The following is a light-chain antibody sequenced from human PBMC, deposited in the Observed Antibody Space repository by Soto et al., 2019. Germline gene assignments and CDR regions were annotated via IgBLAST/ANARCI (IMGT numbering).Light chain of an antibody. CDR1: QSVSSSY. CDR2: GAS. Sequence: EIVLTQSPGTLSLSPGERATLTCRASQSVSSSYLGWYQQKLGQAPRLLIYGASSRATGIPDRFSGSGSGTDFTLTISRLEPEDFALYYCQQYGSSPQTFGQGTTVAIK. J-gene: IGKJ1*01. CDR3: QQYGSSPQT. V-gene: IGKV3-20*01.